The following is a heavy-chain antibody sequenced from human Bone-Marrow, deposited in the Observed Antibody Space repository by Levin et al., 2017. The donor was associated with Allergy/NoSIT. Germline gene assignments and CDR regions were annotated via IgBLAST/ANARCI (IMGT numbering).Heavy chain of an antibody. CDR3: ARMAKRVYYDSSGYSNWFDP. Sequence: GESLKISCAASGFTFSSYAMHWVRQAPGKGLEWVAVISYDGSNKYYADSVKGRFTISRDNSKNTLYLQMNSLRAEDTAVYYCARMAKRVYYDSSGYSNWFDPWGQGTLVTVSS. J-gene: IGHJ5*02. D-gene: IGHD3-22*01. V-gene: IGHV3-30-3*01. CDR2: ISYDGSNK. CDR1: GFTFSSYA.